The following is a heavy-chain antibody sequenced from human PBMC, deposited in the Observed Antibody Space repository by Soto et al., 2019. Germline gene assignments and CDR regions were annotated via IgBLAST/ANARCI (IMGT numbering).Heavy chain of an antibody. J-gene: IGHJ4*02. CDR2: TYYRSRWYH. CDR3: ASYIYDY. V-gene: IGHV6-1*01. CDR1: GDSISSNSAA. Sequence: SQTLSLTCAISGDSISSNSAAWNWIRQSPSRGFEWLGRTYYRSRWYHDYAVSVKSRIIINPDTSKNQVSLQLNSVTPDDTAVYYCASYIYDYWGQGTVVTVSS. D-gene: IGHD2-2*02.